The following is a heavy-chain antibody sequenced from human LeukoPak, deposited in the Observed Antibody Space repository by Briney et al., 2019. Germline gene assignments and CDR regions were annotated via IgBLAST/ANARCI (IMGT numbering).Heavy chain of an antibody. CDR1: GFTVSSNY. Sequence: GGSLRLSCAASGFTVSSNYMSWVRQAPGKGLEWVSVIYSGGSTYYADSVKGRFTISRDNSKNTLYLQMNSLRAEDTAVYYCASSITMVRGVINAFDIWGQGTMVTVSS. CDR3: ASSITMVRGVINAFDI. V-gene: IGHV3-53*01. D-gene: IGHD3-10*01. CDR2: IYSGGST. J-gene: IGHJ3*02.